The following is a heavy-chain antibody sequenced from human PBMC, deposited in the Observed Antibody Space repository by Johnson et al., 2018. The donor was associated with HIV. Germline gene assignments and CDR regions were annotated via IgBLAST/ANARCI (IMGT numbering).Heavy chain of an antibody. CDR1: GFTFSSYS. D-gene: IGHD3-22*01. J-gene: IGHJ3*02. Sequence: VQLVESGGGLVQPGWSLRLSCAASGFTFSSYSMHWVRQATGKGLEWVSAIGTAGDTYYPGSVKGRFTISRENAKNSLYLQMNSLIAGDTAVYYCARASGYYLSDAFDIWGQGTMVTVSS. V-gene: IGHV3-13*01. CDR2: IGTAGDT. CDR3: ARASGYYLSDAFDI.